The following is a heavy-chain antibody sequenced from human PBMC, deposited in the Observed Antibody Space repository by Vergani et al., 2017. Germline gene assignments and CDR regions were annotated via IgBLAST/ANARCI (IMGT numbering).Heavy chain of an antibody. V-gene: IGHV3-23*01. CDR1: GFTFSSYA. CDR2: ISGSGGST. J-gene: IGHJ4*02. D-gene: IGHD3-22*01. Sequence: EVQLLESGGGLVQPGGSLRLSCAASGFTFSSYAMSWVRQAPGKGLEWVSAISGSGGSTYYADSVKGRFTISRDNSKNTLYLQMNSLRAEDTAVYYCAKDGQSGLTYYYDSSGYYFDYWGQGTLVTVSS. CDR3: AKDGQSGLTYYYDSSGYYFDY.